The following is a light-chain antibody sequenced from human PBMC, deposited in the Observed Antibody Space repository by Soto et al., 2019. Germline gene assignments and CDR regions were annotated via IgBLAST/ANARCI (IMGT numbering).Light chain of an antibody. Sequence: DIVMTQSPDSLAVSLGERATINCKSSQIVSYSSNNKNYLAWYQQKPGQPPKLLIFWASTRESGVPDRFSGSGSGTDFTLTISSLRAEDVAVYYCQQYYTTPVAFGQGTKVEIK. V-gene: IGKV4-1*01. J-gene: IGKJ1*01. CDR2: WAS. CDR3: QQYYTTPVA. CDR1: QIVSYSSNNKNY.